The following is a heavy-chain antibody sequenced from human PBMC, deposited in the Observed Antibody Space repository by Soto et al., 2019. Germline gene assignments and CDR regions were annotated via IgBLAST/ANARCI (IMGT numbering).Heavy chain of an antibody. J-gene: IGHJ5*02. V-gene: IGHV2-5*02. Sequence: QITLKASGPTLVKPTQTLTLTCTFAVFSLSTSGVGVGWIRQPPGKALEWLALIYWDEYKRYSPSLKSRPTVTMDTSNTQLVHTMNNMDSVDTATYYCADTHGSSWHYNCFDPWGQGTLVTVSS. CDR3: ADTHGSSWHYNCFDP. CDR2: IYWDEYK. D-gene: IGHD6-13*01. CDR1: VFSLSTSGVG.